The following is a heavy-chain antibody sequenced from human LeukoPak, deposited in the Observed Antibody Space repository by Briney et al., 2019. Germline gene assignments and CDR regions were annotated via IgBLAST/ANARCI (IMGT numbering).Heavy chain of an antibody. V-gene: IGHV3-48*02. J-gene: IGHJ4*02. Sequence: GGSLRLSCSASVFTFSSYGMNWGRQAPGKRLERVLYSRSRSDSVYYADSVKGRFTIPRDNAENSLYLQMNRLRDEDTAVYYCARAMRSGYDYWGQGTLVTVCS. D-gene: IGHD5-12*01. CDR3: ARAMRSGYDY. CDR1: VFTFSSYG. CDR2: SRSRSDSV.